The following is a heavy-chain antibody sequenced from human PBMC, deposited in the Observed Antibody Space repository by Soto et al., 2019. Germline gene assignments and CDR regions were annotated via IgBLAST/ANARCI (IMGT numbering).Heavy chain of an antibody. V-gene: IGHV3-7*05. CDR2: IKQDGSEK. CDR1: GFTFSSYW. J-gene: IGHJ4*02. Sequence: GGSLRLSCAASGFTFSSYWMSWVRQAPGKGLEWVANIKQDGSEKYYVDSVKGRFTISRDNAKNSLYLQMNSLRAEDTAVYYCARDPANTAMVLWYFDYWGQGTLVTVSS. D-gene: IGHD5-18*01. CDR3: ARDPANTAMVLWYFDY.